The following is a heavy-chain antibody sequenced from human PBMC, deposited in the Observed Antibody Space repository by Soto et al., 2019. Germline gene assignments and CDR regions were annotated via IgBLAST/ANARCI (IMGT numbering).Heavy chain of an antibody. V-gene: IGHV4-59*01. D-gene: IGHD1-26*01. Sequence: SETLSLTCTVSGGSISRYYWRCVRQPPGKGLQWIGYIYYRGSTYYNPSLKGRTTISADTSKNQFSLRLTSVTAADTAVYFCASAEPGGFRLDYWGQGILVPVSS. CDR2: IYYRGST. CDR3: ASAEPGGFRLDY. CDR1: GGSISRYY. J-gene: IGHJ4*02.